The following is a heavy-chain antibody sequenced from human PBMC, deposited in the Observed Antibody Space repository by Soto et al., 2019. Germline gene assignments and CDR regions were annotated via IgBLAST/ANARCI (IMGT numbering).Heavy chain of an antibody. V-gene: IGHV3-20*04. J-gene: IGHJ4*02. CDR3: ARGGGQYCSGGSCYSGHPGDY. D-gene: IGHD2-15*01. CDR1: GFTFDDYG. Sequence: EVQLVESGGGVVRPGGSLRLSCAASGFTFDDYGMSWVRQAPGKGLEWVSGINWNGGSTGYADSVKGRFTISRDNAKNSLYLQMNSLRDEDTALYYCARGGGQYCSGGSCYSGHPGDYWGQGTLVTVSS. CDR2: INWNGGST.